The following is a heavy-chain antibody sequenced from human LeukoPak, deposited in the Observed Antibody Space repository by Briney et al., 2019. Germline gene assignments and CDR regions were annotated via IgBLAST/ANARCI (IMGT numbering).Heavy chain of an antibody. D-gene: IGHD4-17*01. Sequence: SQTLSLTCTASGGSIGRYYWSWIRHPDAKGLEWIGRIYYSGCTYYNPSIKSRVTISVEPAKNQFSLKLSFVTAADTAVYYCARRDGDFDYWGQGTLVTVSS. CDR2: IYYSGCT. J-gene: IGHJ4*02. CDR1: GGSIGRYY. V-gene: IGHV4-59*05. CDR3: ARRDGDFDY.